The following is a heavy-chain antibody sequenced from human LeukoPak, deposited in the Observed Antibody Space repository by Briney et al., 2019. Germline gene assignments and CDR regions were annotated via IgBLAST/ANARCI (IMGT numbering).Heavy chain of an antibody. CDR1: GFTFSSYA. CDR3: ARSAEAGSLDY. V-gene: IGHV3-23*01. D-gene: IGHD1-1*01. J-gene: IGHJ4*02. CDR2: ISGSGGST. Sequence: GGSLRLSCAASGFTFSSYAMSWVRQAPGKGLEWVSAISGSGGSTYYADSVKGRFTISRDNSKNTVYLQMNSLRVEDTAVYFCARSAEAGSLDYWGQGALVTVSS.